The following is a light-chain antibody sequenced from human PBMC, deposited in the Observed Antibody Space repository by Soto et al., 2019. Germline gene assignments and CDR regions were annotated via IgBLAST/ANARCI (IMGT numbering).Light chain of an antibody. J-gene: IGLJ2*01. Sequence: QSALTQPASVSGSLGQSITISCTGTSSDVGGYNYVSWYQQYPGKAPKVIIYEVSDRPSGVSNRFSGSRSGNTASLTISGLQAEDEADYYCTSYASSSIWIFGGGTKLTVL. CDR3: TSYASSSIWI. CDR1: SSDVGGYNY. CDR2: EVS. V-gene: IGLV2-14*01.